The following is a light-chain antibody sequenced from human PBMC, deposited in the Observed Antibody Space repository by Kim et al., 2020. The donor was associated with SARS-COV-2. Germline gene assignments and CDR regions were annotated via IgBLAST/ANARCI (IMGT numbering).Light chain of an antibody. V-gene: IGLV3-19*01. CDR1: SLRSYY. Sequence: ALGQKDRITSQGDSLRSYYASWYQQQRGQAPVLVFYGKNNRPSGIPDRFSVSSSGNTASLPITGAQAKDEAAYYCSSRDGSGNHWVFGGGTQLTVL. CDR3: SSRDGSGNHWV. CDR2: GKN. J-gene: IGLJ3*02.